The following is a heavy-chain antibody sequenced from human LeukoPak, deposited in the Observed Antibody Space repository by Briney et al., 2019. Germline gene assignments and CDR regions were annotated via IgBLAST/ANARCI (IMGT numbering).Heavy chain of an antibody. Sequence: PGGSLRLSCAASGFTVSSNYMSWVRPAPGKGLEWVSVIYSGGSTYYADSVKGRFTISRDNSKNTLYLQMNSLRAEDTAVYYCARVSEDGVPGGYWGQGTLVTVSS. CDR2: IYSGGST. J-gene: IGHJ4*02. D-gene: IGHD4-17*01. V-gene: IGHV3-53*01. CDR3: ARVSEDGVPGGY. CDR1: GFTVSSNY.